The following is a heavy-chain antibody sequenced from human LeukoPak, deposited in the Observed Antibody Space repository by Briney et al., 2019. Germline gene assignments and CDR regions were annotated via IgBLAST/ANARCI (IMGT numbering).Heavy chain of an antibody. J-gene: IGHJ3*02. Sequence: SETLSLTCTVSGGSISSGDYYWRWIRQPPGKGLEWIVYIYYSGSTYYNPSLKSRVTISVDTSKTQFSLKLSSVTAADTAVYYCSSGSSGGDAFDIWGQGTMVTVSS. CDR3: SSGSSGGDAFDI. D-gene: IGHD3-10*01. CDR2: IYYSGST. V-gene: IGHV4-30-4*01. CDR1: GGSISSGDYY.